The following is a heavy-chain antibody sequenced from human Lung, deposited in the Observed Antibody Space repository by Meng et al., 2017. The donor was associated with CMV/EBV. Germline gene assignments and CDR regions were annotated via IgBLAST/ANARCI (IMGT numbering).Heavy chain of an antibody. J-gene: IGHJ6*04. CDR3: ARGSIVVVPAAINDMDV. V-gene: IGHV1-2*02. D-gene: IGHD2-2*02. Sequence: ASVKVSCKASGYTFTGYYMHWVRQAPGQGLEWMGWINPNSGGTNYAQKFQGRVTMTRDTSISTAYMELSRLRSDDTAVYYCARGSIVVVPAAINDMDVWGKGTRVTVSS. CDR2: INPNSGGT. CDR1: GYTFTGYY.